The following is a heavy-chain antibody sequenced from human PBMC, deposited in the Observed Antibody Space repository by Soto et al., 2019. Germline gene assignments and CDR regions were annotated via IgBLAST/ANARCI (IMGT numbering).Heavy chain of an antibody. V-gene: IGHV3-48*03. J-gene: IGHJ4*02. CDR3: ARDLMVAARGWGY. D-gene: IGHD2-15*01. Sequence: PGGSLRLSCAASGFTFSSYEMNWVRQAPGKGLEWVSYISSSGSTIYYADSVKGRFTISRDNAKNSLYLQMNSLRAEDTAVYYCARDLMVAARGWGYWGQGTLVTVSS. CDR2: ISSSGSTI. CDR1: GFTFSSYE.